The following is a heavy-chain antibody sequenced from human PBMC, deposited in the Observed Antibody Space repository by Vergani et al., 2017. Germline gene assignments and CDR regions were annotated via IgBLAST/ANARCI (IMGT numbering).Heavy chain of an antibody. CDR3: AREVPTVVKGGNWFDP. V-gene: IGHV3-53*01. D-gene: IGHD4-23*01. CDR1: GFTVSSNY. J-gene: IGHJ5*02. CDR2: IYSGGST. Sequence: EVQLVESGGGLIQPGGSLRLSCAASGFTVSSNYMSWVRQAPGKGLEWVSVIYSGGSTYYAKSAKGRFTISRDNSKNTLYLQMNSLRAEDTAVYYCAREVPTVVKGGNWFDPWGQGTLVTVSS.